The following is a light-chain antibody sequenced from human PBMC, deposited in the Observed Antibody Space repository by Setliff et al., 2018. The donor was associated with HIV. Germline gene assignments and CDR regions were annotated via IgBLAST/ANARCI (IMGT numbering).Light chain of an antibody. Sequence: SYELTQPPSVSVAPGKTARITCEGNTIGSKSVHWYQQKPGQAPVVVVYDDSGRPSGIPERFSGSNSGNTATLTISRVEVGDEADYYCQVWDSSSDHYVFGSGTKGTV. CDR3: QVWDSSSDHYV. CDR1: TIGSKS. V-gene: IGLV3-21*03. CDR2: DDS. J-gene: IGLJ1*01.